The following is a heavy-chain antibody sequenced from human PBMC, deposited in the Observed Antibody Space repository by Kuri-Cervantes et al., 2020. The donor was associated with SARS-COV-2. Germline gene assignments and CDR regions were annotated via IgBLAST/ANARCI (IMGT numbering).Heavy chain of an antibody. CDR3: ARGLSVVTHFDY. CDR2: IIPILGIA. Sequence: SVKVSCKASGYTFTSYGISWVRQAPGQGLEWMGGIIPILGIANYAQKFQGRVTITADKSTSTAYMELSSLRSEDTAVYYCARGLSVVTHFDYWGQGTLVTVSS. CDR1: GYTFTSYG. V-gene: IGHV1-69*10. J-gene: IGHJ4*02. D-gene: IGHD2-21*02.